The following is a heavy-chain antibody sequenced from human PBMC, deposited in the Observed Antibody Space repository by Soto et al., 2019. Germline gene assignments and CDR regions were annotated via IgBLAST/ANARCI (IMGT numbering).Heavy chain of an antibody. Sequence: GGSLRLSCAASGFTFSRYWMSWVGQAPRKGLEWVANIKQDGSEKYYVDSVKGRFTISRDNAKNSVYLQMNSLRAEDTAVYYCARDFEGSYGYGTFEYWGQGTLVTVSS. D-gene: IGHD5-18*01. V-gene: IGHV3-7*03. CDR1: GFTFSRYW. CDR3: ARDFEGSYGYGTFEY. J-gene: IGHJ4*02. CDR2: IKQDGSEK.